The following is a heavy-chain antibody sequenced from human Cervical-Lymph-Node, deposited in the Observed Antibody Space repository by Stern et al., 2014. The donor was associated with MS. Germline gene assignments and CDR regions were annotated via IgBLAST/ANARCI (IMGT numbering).Heavy chain of an antibody. V-gene: IGHV1-69*01. Sequence: QMQLVQSGGEVKKPGSSVRVSCKASGGTLRNHALIWVRQAPGQGLEWMGGIIPRFRQAHYSQKFQGKVTLAADESTTTAYMELSSLRPDDTAVYYCASRTSNCRATSCFLEDFYYYGLDVWGQGTTVTVSS. J-gene: IGHJ6*02. D-gene: IGHD2-2*01. CDR3: ASRTSNCRATSCFLEDFYYYGLDV. CDR2: IIPRFRQA. CDR1: GGTLRNHA.